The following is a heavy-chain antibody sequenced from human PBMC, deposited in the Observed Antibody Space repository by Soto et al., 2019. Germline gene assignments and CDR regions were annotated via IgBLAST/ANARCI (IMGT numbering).Heavy chain of an antibody. CDR1: GFSLTTSGVG. J-gene: IGHJ4*02. D-gene: IGHD3-3*01. V-gene: IGHV2-5*02. CDR3: AHRVLRTVFGLVTTTAIYFDF. CDR2: ISWDDDK. Sequence: QITLNESGPTQVKPRQTLTLTCTFSGFSLTTSGVGVVWIRQSPGKAPEWLALISWDDDKRYSPSLKSRLTINEDTSNNQVVLTMADLDPADTATYYCAHRVLRTVFGLVTTTAIYFDFWGQGTPVAFSS.